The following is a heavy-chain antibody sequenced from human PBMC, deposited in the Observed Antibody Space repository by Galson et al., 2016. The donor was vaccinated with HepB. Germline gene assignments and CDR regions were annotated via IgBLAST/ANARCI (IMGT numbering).Heavy chain of an antibody. V-gene: IGHV3-11*01. J-gene: IGHJ4*01. Sequence: SLRLSCATSGFTFSDYFMTWVRQSPGKGLEWIAYISDVSRTIYYADSVKGRFTISRDNSEKSLFLQMSGQRADDTAVYYCARLGQWVDDYGDYWGQGTLVTVSS. D-gene: IGHD5-12*01. CDR3: ARLGQWVDDYGDY. CDR1: GFTFSDYF. CDR2: ISDVSRTI.